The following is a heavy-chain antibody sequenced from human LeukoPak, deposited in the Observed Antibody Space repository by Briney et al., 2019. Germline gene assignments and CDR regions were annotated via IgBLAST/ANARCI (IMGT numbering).Heavy chain of an antibody. CDR1: GFTFSSYE. D-gene: IGHD5-18*01. CDR3: AKDRGMIQLWFPTFDY. J-gene: IGHJ4*02. CDR2: ISSSGSTI. V-gene: IGHV3-48*03. Sequence: PGGSLRLSCAASGFTFSSYEMNWVRQAPGKGLEWVSYISSSGSTIYYADSVKGRFTISRDNSKNTLYLQMNSLRAEDTAVYYCAKDRGMIQLWFPTFDYWGQGTLVTVSS.